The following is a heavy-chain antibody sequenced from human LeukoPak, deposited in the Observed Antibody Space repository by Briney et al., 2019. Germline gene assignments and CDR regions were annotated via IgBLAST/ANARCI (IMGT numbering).Heavy chain of an antibody. CDR2: IRQDGGEK. CDR3: ARDGTAAGLYFDL. D-gene: IGHD6-13*01. Sequence: GGSLRLSCAASGCTLSDYWVNWVRQAPEKGLEWVASIRQDGGEKTYVDSVKGRFTISRDNTKNSLYLQMSSLRAEDTAVYYCARDGTAAGLYFDLWGQGTLVTVSS. V-gene: IGHV3-7*01. J-gene: IGHJ4*01. CDR1: GCTLSDYW.